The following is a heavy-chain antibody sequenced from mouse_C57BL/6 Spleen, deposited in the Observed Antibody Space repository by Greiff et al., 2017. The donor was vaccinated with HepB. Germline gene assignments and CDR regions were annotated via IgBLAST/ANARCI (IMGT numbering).Heavy chain of an antibody. CDR2: ISDGGSYT. D-gene: IGHD1-1*01. Sequence: EVQGVESGGGLVKPGGSLKLSCAASGFTFSSYAMSWVRQTPGKRLEWVATISDGGSYTYYPDNVKGRFTISRDNAKNNLYLQMSHLKSEDTAMYYCARVTTVVANYAMDYWGQGTSVTVSS. J-gene: IGHJ4*01. V-gene: IGHV5-4*01. CDR1: GFTFSSYA. CDR3: ARVTTVVANYAMDY.